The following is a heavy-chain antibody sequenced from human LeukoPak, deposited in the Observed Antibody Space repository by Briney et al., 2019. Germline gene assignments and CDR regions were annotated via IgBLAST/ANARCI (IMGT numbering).Heavy chain of an antibody. CDR1: GFTFSSYG. CDR2: IWHDGSKK. Sequence: PGGSLRLSCAASGFTFSSYGMHWVRQAPGKGLEWVALIWHDGSKKYYADSVKGRFTISRDNSKNTLYLQMNSLRAEDTALYYCAREIVATIEDGIDVWGQGTTVTVSS. V-gene: IGHV3-33*08. D-gene: IGHD5-12*01. J-gene: IGHJ6*02. CDR3: AREIVATIEDGIDV.